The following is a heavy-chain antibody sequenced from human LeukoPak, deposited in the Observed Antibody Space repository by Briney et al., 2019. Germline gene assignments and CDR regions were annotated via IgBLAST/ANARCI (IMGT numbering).Heavy chain of an antibody. V-gene: IGHV3-7*03. J-gene: IGHJ6*02. Sequence: QSGSSLRLSCAASGFILSNHWMTWVRQAPGKGPEWVANMNKDGSEKYYVDSVKGRFTISRDTAKNSLYLQMNNLRAEDMALYYCARNNDMDVWGQGTTVIVSS. CDR3: ARNNDMDV. CDR2: MNKDGSEK. CDR1: GFILSNHW. D-gene: IGHD1/OR15-1a*01.